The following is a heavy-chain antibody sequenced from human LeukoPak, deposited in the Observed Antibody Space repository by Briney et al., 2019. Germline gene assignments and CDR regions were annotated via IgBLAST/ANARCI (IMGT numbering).Heavy chain of an antibody. V-gene: IGHV4-34*01. D-gene: IGHD3-16*01. J-gene: IGHJ3*02. CDR2: INHSGST. CDR3: ARDSYDYVWGSYGAFDI. Sequence: SETLSLTCAVYGGSFSGYYWSWIRQPPGKGLEWIGEINHSGSTNYNPSLKSRVTISVDTSKNQFSLKLSSVTAADTAVYYCARDSYDYVWGSYGAFDIWGQGTMVTVSS. CDR1: GGSFSGYY.